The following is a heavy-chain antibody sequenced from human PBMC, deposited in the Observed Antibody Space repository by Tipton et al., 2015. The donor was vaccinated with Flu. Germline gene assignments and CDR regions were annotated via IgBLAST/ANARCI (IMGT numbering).Heavy chain of an antibody. CDR1: GDSLGSSYY. V-gene: IGHV4-38-2*01. Sequence: TLSLTCSVSGDSLGSSYYWAWIRQPPGRGLEWIGKIHTSAGTYYNLSLKSRVTISVDRSKNQFSLEMRSVTAADTAVYYCARRDFSNYVSDPKNWFDRWGQGALVTVSS. CDR3: ARRDFSNYVSDPKNWFDR. J-gene: IGHJ5*02. CDR2: IHTSAGT. D-gene: IGHD4-11*01.